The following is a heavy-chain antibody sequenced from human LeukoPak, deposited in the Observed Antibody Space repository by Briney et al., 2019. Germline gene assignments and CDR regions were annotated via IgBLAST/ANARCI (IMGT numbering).Heavy chain of an antibody. D-gene: IGHD6-13*01. J-gene: IGHJ4*02. CDR3: AKDISPSGIATYYFDY. CDR2: ISWNSDNI. V-gene: IGHV3-9*03. CDR1: GFTFDDYA. Sequence: GGSLRPSCAASGFTFDDYAMHWVRQTPGKGLEWVSGISWNSDNIGYADSVKGRFTISRDNAKNSLYLQMNSLRAEDMALYYCAKDISPSGIATYYFDYWGQGTLVTVSS.